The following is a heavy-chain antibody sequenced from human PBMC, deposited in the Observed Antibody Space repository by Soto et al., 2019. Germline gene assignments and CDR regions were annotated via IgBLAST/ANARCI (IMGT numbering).Heavy chain of an antibody. D-gene: IGHD6-19*01. Sequence: ASVKVSCKASGDTFTSYDIIWVRQAPGQGLEWMGWMNPSTGNTDSAEKFQGRLTMTRNTSISTVYMELSSLSFEDTAVYYCARGRIIVAGGFDPWGQGTLVTVSS. J-gene: IGHJ5*02. V-gene: IGHV1-8*01. CDR3: ARGRIIVAGGFDP. CDR1: GDTFTSYD. CDR2: MNPSTGNT.